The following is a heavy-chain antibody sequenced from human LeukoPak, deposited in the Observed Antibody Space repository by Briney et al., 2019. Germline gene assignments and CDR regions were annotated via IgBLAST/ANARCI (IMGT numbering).Heavy chain of an antibody. Sequence: ASVKVSCKASGYTFTSYGISWVRQAPGQGLEWMGWISAYNVNTNDAQKLHGRVTMTTDTSTTTAYMELRSLRSDDTAVYYCARVPVSGPGARFDYWGQGTLVTVSS. CDR2: ISAYNVNT. CDR1: GYTFTSYG. J-gene: IGHJ4*02. CDR3: ARVPVSGPGARFDY. V-gene: IGHV1-18*01. D-gene: IGHD4-11*01.